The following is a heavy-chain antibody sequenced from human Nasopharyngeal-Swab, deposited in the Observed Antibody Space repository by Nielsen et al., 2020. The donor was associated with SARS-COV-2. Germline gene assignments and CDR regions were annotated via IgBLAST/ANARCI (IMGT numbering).Heavy chain of an antibody. CDR2: IYWDDGK. V-gene: IGHV2-5*02. CDR3: AHRGRLNVAFDI. D-gene: IGHD3-10*01. Sequence: SGPTLVKPTQTLTLTCTFSGFSLSPSGVGVGWIRQPPGKALEWLAVIYWDDGKRYSPSLKSRLTITKDTSKNQVVLTMTNMDPVDTATYYCAHRGRLNVAFDIWGQGTMVTVSS. CDR1: GFSLSPSGVG. J-gene: IGHJ3*02.